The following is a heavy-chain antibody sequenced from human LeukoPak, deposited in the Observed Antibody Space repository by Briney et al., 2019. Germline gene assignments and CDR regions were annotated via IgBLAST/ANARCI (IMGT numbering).Heavy chain of an antibody. D-gene: IGHD4-23*01. J-gene: IGHJ4*02. CDR1: GYTFTSYA. CDR2: INPNSGGT. V-gene: IGHV1-2*02. Sequence: ASVKVSCKASGYTFTSYAMHWVRQAPGQGLEWMGWINPNSGGTNYAQKFQGRVTMTRDTSISTAYMELSRLRSDDTAVYYCARTYGGNSYYFDYWGQGTLVTVSS. CDR3: ARTYGGNSYYFDY.